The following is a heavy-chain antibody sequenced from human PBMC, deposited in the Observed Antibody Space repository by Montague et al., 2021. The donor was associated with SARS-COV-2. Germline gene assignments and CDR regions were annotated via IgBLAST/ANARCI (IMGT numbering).Heavy chain of an antibody. J-gene: IGHJ1*01. CDR2: IYYSGTT. D-gene: IGHD1-1*01. CDR3: ASSPLRTSGANWYDKSCHH. Sequence: SETLSLTCTVSGGSISVSSYYWVWIRQPPGKGLEWIGSIYYSGTTDYNPSLKNRVTMSVDTSNNQFSLKLTSLTAADTAVYSCASSPLRTSGANWYDKSCHHWGQGTRVAVSS. CDR1: GGSISVSSYY. V-gene: IGHV4-39*07.